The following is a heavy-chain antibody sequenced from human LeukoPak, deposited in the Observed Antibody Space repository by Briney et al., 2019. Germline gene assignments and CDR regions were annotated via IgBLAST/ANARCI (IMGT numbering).Heavy chain of an antibody. D-gene: IGHD3/OR15-3a*01. J-gene: IGHJ3*02. CDR3: AKVYGGTGRTGAFHI. V-gene: IGHV3-30*18. CDR2: TSYDGSNN. Sequence: GRSLRLSCAASGFTFSNYARHWVRQAPGKGLDWVADTSYDGSNNDYADSVKGGFTISRDNSKNTLYLQMNSLRAEDTAVYYCAKVYGGTGRTGAFHIWGQGTMVTVSS. CDR1: GFTFSNYA.